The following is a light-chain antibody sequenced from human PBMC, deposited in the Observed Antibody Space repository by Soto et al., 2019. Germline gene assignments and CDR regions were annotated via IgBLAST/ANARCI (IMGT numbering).Light chain of an antibody. CDR1: SSNIGSNA. CDR3: ATWDDSLNGL. J-gene: IGLJ2*01. Sequence: QSVLTQSPSASGTPGQRVTISCSGRSSNIGSNAVNWYQQLPGTAPKLLIYSNNQRPSGVPDRFSGSKSGTSASLAISGLQSEDEADYYCATWDDSLNGLFGGGTKLTVL. V-gene: IGLV1-44*01. CDR2: SNN.